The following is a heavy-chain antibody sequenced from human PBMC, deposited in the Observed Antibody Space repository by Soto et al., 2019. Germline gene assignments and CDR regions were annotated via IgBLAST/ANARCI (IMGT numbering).Heavy chain of an antibody. D-gene: IGHD1-26*01. J-gene: IGHJ3*02. CDR1: GYTFTSYY. CDR3: ARDGVGAKGFDI. CDR2: INPSGGST. V-gene: IGHV1-46*01. Sequence: QVQLVQSGAEVKKPGASVKVSCKASGYTFTSYYMHWVRQAPGQGLEWMGIINPSGGSTSYAQKFQGRVTMTRDTSTSTVYMELSRLGSEDTAVYYCARDGVGAKGFDIWGQGTMVTVSS.